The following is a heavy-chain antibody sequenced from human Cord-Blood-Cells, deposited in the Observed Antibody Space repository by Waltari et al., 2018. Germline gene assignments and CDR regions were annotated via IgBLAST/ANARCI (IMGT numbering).Heavy chain of an antibody. J-gene: IGHJ3*02. D-gene: IGHD3-3*01. Sequence: QVQLQQWGAGLLKPSETLSLTCAVYGGSFSGYYWSWIRQPPGKGLEWIGEINHSGSTNYNPSLKSRVTISVDTSKNQFSLKLSSVTAADTAVYYCARGGYYDFWSGYYSFDAFDIWGQGTMVTVSS. CDR1: GGSFSGYY. CDR3: ARGGYYDFWSGYYSFDAFDI. V-gene: IGHV4-34*01. CDR2: INHSGST.